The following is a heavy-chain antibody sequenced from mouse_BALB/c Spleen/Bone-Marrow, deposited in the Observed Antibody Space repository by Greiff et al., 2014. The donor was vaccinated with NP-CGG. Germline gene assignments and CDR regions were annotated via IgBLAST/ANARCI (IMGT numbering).Heavy chain of an antibody. D-gene: IGHD1-1*01. CDR3: ARLGDYSYFDY. CDR1: GFSFSDYY. CDR2: ISDSGGSS. V-gene: IGHV5-12*02. Sequence: EVNLVESGGALVQPGGSLKLSCATSGFSFSDYYMYWVRQTPEKRLEWVAYISDSGGSSYYPDTVKGRFTISRDNAKNTLYLQMSRLKSEDTAMYYCARLGDYSYFDYWGQGTTLTVSS. J-gene: IGHJ2*01.